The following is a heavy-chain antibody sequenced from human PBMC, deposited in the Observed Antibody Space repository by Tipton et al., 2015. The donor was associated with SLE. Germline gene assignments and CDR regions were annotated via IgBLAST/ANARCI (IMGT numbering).Heavy chain of an antibody. D-gene: IGHD6-13*01. CDR3: VAGIAAAATWGFDY. V-gene: IGHV4-34*01. Sequence: LRLSCAVYGGSFSGYYWSWIRQPPGKGLEWIGEINHSGSTNYNPSLKSRVTISVDTSKNQFSLKLSSVTAADTAVYYCVAGIAAAATWGFDYWGQGTLVTVSS. CDR2: INHSGST. J-gene: IGHJ4*02. CDR1: GGSFSGYY.